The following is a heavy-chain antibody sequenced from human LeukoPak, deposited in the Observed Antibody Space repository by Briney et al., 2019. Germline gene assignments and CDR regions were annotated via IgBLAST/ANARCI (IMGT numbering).Heavy chain of an antibody. V-gene: IGHV3-43D*03. D-gene: IGHD4-23*01. CDR1: GFTFDDYA. Sequence: GGSLRLSCAASGFTFDDYAMHWVRQAPGKGLEWVSLISWDGGSTYYADSVKGRFTIFRDNSKNSLYLQMNSLRAEDTALYYCAKDYYAGGVNYTDYWGQGTLVTVSS. J-gene: IGHJ4*02. CDR3: AKDYYAGGVNYTDY. CDR2: ISWDGGST.